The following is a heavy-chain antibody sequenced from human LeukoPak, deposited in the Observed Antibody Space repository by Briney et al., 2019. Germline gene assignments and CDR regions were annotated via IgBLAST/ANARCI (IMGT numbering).Heavy chain of an antibody. V-gene: IGHV3-23*01. CDR3: AKDLAVTDTSYFDY. CDR2: ISGSGGST. D-gene: IGHD6-19*01. Sequence: GGSLRLSCAASGFTFSSYAMSWVRQAPGKGLEWVSAISGSGGSTEYADSVKGRFTISRDNSKKTLYLQMNSLRAEDTAVYYCAKDLAVTDTSYFDYCGQGTLVTVSS. J-gene: IGHJ4*02. CDR1: GFTFSSYA.